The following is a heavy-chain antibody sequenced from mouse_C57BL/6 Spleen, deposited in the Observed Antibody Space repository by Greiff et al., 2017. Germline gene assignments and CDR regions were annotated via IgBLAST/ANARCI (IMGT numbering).Heavy chain of an antibody. CDR2: INPSNGGT. V-gene: IGHV1-53*01. CDR3: ARSSYSNYEAMDY. CDR1: GYTFTSYW. D-gene: IGHD2-5*01. Sequence: QVQLQQPGTELVKPGASVKLSCKASGYTFTSYWMHWVKQRPGQGLEWIGNINPSNGGTNYNEKFKSKATLTVDKSSSTAYMQLSNLTSEDSAVYYCARSSYSNYEAMDYWGQGTSVTVSS. J-gene: IGHJ4*01.